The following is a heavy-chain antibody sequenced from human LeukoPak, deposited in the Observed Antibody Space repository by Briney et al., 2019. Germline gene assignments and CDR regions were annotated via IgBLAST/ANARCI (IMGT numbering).Heavy chain of an antibody. CDR2: MNPSDGST. CDR3: ARDSLRTRYSWNDEGRKNWFDP. J-gene: IGHJ5*02. CDR1: GFTFSGYY. Sequence: ASVRISCKASGFTFSGYYMQWVRQAPGHGLEWMGIMNPSDGSTKYAQKLQGRVTMSGDTSTSTVYMELSSLTSEDTAVHYCARDSLRTRYSWNDEGRKNWFDPWGQGTLVIVSS. V-gene: IGHV1-46*01. D-gene: IGHD1-1*01.